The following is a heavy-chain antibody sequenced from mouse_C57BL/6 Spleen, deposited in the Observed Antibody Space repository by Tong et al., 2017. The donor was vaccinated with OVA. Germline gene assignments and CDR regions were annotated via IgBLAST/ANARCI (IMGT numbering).Heavy chain of an antibody. D-gene: IGHD2-1*01. V-gene: IGHV1-22*01. J-gene: IGHJ1*03. CDR2: INPNNGGT. Sequence: EVQLQESGPELVKPGASVKMSCKASGYTFTDYNMHWVKQSHGKSLEWIGYINPNNGGTSYNQKFKGKATLTVNKSSSTAYMELRSLTSEDSAVYYCASEDYGNYEYFDVWGTGTTVTVSS. CDR1: GYTFTDYN. CDR3: ASEDYGNYEYFDV.